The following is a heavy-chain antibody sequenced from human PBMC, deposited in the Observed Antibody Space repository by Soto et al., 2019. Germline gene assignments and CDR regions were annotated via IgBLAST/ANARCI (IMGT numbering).Heavy chain of an antibody. V-gene: IGHV4-59*12. CDR3: ARGPTYYYDSSGYYLFGY. D-gene: IGHD3-22*01. CDR2: IYYSVTT. CDR1: GLSILSYH. Sequence: SDTLSLTCTFFGLSILSYHWSWTRHPPGKGLEWIGYIYYSVTTNYNPSLKSRVTISVDTSKNQFSLKLSSVTAADTAVYYCARGPTYYYDSSGYYLFGYWGQGTLVTVS. J-gene: IGHJ4*02.